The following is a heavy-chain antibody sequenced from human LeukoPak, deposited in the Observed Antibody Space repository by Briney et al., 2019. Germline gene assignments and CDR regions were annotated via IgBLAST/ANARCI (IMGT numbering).Heavy chain of an antibody. Sequence: GASVKVSCKASGYRFTSYGISWVRQAPGQGLEWMGWISNYIDDVNYAQKFQGRLTLTTDTSTNTAYMELRSLISDDTAVYYCARVGGTYYFDYWGQGTLVTVPS. CDR1: GYRFTSYG. J-gene: IGHJ4*02. D-gene: IGHD1-26*01. V-gene: IGHV1-18*01. CDR3: ARVGGTYYFDY. CDR2: ISNYIDDV.